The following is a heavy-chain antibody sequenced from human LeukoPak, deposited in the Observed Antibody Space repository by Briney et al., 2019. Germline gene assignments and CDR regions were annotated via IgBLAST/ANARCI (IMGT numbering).Heavy chain of an antibody. CDR2: INSNSGGI. V-gene: IGHV1-2*02. CDR3: ARGLENRPDSDY. J-gene: IGHJ4*02. Sequence: ASVKVSCKASGYTFTGYYLHWVRQAPGQGLEWMGWINSNSGGIHYAQKFQGRVSMTRDTSVSTAYMELSRLKSDDTAVYYRARGLENRPDSDYWGQGTLVTVSS. CDR1: GYTFTGYY. D-gene: IGHD1-1*01.